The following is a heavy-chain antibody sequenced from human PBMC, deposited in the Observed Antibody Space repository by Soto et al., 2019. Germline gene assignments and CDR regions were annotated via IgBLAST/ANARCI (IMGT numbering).Heavy chain of an antibody. J-gene: IGHJ3*02. CDR3: AASYYAILTGYFAFDI. Sequence: QVQLQESGPRLVKPSESLSLTCTVSGASFGHFYWSWIRQAPGKGLEWLGYIYDSGSTNYNPSGKSRVTMSVATSTTMFSLCLGPVTAADTAVYFCAASYYAILTGYFAFDIWGHGTMVTVSS. D-gene: IGHD3-9*01. CDR1: GASFGHFY. CDR2: IYDSGST. V-gene: IGHV4-59*01.